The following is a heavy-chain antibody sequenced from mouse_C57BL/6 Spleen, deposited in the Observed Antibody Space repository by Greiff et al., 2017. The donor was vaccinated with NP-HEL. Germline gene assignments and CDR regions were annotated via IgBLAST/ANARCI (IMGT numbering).Heavy chain of an antibody. Sequence: QVQLQQPGAELVKPGASVKLSCKASGYTFTSYWMQWVKQKPGQGLEWIGEIDPSDSYTNYNQKFKGKATLTVDTSSSTAYMQLSSLTSEDSAVYYCARQIITTVVDEPVYFDYWGQGTTLTVSS. V-gene: IGHV1-50*01. CDR2: IDPSDSYT. CDR1: GYTFTSYW. CDR3: ARQIITTVVDEPVYFDY. D-gene: IGHD1-1*01. J-gene: IGHJ2*01.